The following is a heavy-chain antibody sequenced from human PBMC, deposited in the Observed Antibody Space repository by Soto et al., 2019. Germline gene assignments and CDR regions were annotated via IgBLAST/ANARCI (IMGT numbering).Heavy chain of an antibody. J-gene: IGHJ5*02. CDR3: ARMATSGTLNWFDP. Sequence: GASVKVSCKASGYAFSNNDISWVRQSTGQGLEWMGWMNPNSGNGGYAQKLQGRVTMTRXTXXXXAXMXLXXXASDXTAIYYCARMATSGTLNWFDPWGQGTLVTVSS. CDR1: GYAFSNND. CDR2: MNPNSGNG. V-gene: IGHV1-8*01.